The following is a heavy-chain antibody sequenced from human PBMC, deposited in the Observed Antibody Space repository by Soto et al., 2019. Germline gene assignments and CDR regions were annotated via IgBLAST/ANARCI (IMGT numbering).Heavy chain of an antibody. CDR3: ASPRTGLDS. Sequence: PSETLSLTCTVSGGSISNYYWSWIRQPPGKGLEYIGYIYYSGSTNYNPSLKSRVTISVDTSKNQFSLKLNSVTAADTALYYCASPRTGLDSWGQGTLVTVSS. CDR2: IYYSGST. D-gene: IGHD3-9*01. J-gene: IGHJ4*02. CDR1: GGSISNYY. V-gene: IGHV4-59*08.